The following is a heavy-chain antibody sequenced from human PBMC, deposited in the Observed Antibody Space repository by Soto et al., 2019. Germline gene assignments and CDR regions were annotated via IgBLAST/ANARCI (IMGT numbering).Heavy chain of an antibody. CDR2: MNPNSGNT. CDR3: ARGPLSTGTNDY. CDR1: GYTFTSYD. D-gene: IGHD1-7*01. J-gene: IGHJ4*02. Sequence: ASVKVSCKASGYTFTSYDINWVRQATGQGLEWMGWMNPNSGNTGYAQKFQGRVTMTRNTSISTAYMELSSLRSEDTAVYYCARGPLSTGTNDYWGQGTLVTVSS. V-gene: IGHV1-8*01.